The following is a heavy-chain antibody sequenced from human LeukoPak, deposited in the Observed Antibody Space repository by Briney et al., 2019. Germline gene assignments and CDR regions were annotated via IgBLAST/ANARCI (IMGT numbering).Heavy chain of an antibody. CDR2: ISYLGST. CDR1: GDSFTTHY. Sequence: KPSETLSLTCTISGDSFTTHYWSWIRQPPGRGLEWIGYISYLGSTNYNPSLKSRVTISIDTSKNEVSLMLTSVTAADTAVYYCASDSISMNAFDAWGQGTMVTVSS. V-gene: IGHV4-59*11. J-gene: IGHJ3*01. D-gene: IGHD3-22*01. CDR3: ASDSISMNAFDA.